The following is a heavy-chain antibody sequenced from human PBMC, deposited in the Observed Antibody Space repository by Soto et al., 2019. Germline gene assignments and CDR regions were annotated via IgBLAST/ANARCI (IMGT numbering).Heavy chain of an antibody. J-gene: IGHJ6*02. D-gene: IGHD2-15*01. V-gene: IGHV3-74*01. CDR2: INSDGSST. Sequence: EVQLVESGGDLVQPGGSLRLSCAASTFTFSSYWMHWVRQAPGKGLVWVSRINSDGSSTTYADSVRGRFTISRDNAKNTLYLQMNSLRAEDTAVYYCARCSGGDCYYGMDVWGQGTTVTVSS. CDR3: ARCSGGDCYYGMDV. CDR1: TFTFSSYW.